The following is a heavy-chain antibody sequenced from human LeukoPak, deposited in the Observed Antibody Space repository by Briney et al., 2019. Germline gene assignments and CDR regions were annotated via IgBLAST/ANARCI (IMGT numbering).Heavy chain of an antibody. D-gene: IGHD6-13*01. CDR3: ANQYSSSWYGNYYFDY. J-gene: IGHJ4*02. Sequence: HPGGSLRLSCAASGFTFSSYAMSWVRQAPEKGPEWVATITGGGDNTFHADSVKGRFTISRDNSKNTLYLQMNSLRAEDTAVYYCANQYSSSWYGNYYFDYWGQGTLVTVSS. CDR2: ITGGGDNT. CDR1: GFTFSSYA. V-gene: IGHV3-23*01.